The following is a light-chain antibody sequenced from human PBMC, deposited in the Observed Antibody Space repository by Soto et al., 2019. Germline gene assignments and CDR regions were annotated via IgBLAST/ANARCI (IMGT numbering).Light chain of an antibody. J-gene: IGKJ5*01. V-gene: IGKV3-15*01. CDR2: GAS. CDR3: QQYNNRPPIT. Sequence: IVMTQSPATLSVSPGERATLSCTASQSVSSNLAWYQQKPGQAPRLLIYGASTRATGIPARFSGSGSGTEFTLTISSLQSEDFAVYYCQQYNNRPPITFGQGTRLE. CDR1: QSVSSN.